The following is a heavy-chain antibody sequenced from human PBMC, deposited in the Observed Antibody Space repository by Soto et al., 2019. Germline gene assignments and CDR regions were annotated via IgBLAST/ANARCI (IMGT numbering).Heavy chain of an antibody. J-gene: IGHJ6*02. D-gene: IGHD3-3*02. CDR2: TRNKANSYTT. Sequence: EVQLVESGGGLVQPGGSLRLSCAASGFTFSDHYMDWVRQAPGKGLEWVGRTRNKANSYTTDYAASVKGRFTISRDDSKNSLYLQMNSLKTEGRVVYYCARVISPHGMDVWGQGTTGTVS. V-gene: IGHV3-72*01. CDR3: ARVISPHGMDV. CDR1: GFTFSDHY.